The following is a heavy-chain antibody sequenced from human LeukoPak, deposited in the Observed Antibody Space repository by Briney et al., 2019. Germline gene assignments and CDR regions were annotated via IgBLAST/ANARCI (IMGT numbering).Heavy chain of an antibody. CDR1: GGTFSSYA. D-gene: IGHD3-22*01. J-gene: IGHJ4*02. Sequence: GASVKVSCKASGGTFSSYAISWVRQSPGQGLEWMGGIIPIFGTANYAQKFQGRVTITADESTSTAYMELSSLRSEDTAVYYCARAYYYDSSGPQGAFDYWGQGTLVTVSS. CDR3: ARAYYYDSSGPQGAFDY. V-gene: IGHV1-69*01. CDR2: IIPIFGTA.